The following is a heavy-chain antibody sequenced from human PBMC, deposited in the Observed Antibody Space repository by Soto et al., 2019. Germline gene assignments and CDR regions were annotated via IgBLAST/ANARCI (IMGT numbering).Heavy chain of an antibody. CDR3: AREGDYYYDSSGYYFAY. D-gene: IGHD3-22*01. J-gene: IGHJ4*02. V-gene: IGHV1-46*01. CDR2: IDPSGGST. Sequence: ASVKVSCKASGYTFTSYYMHWVRQAPGQGLEWMGMIDPSGGSTSYAQNFQGRVTMTRDTSTSTVYMELSSLRSEDTAVYYCAREGDYYYDSSGYYFAYWGKGTLVTVSS. CDR1: GYTFTSYY.